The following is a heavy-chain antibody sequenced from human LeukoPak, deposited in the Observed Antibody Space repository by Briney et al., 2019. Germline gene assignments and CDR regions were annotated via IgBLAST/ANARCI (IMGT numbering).Heavy chain of an antibody. V-gene: IGHV4-61*08. J-gene: IGHJ3*02. D-gene: IGHD1-26*01. CDR1: GDSLSIGGHT. CDR2: IYYSGST. Sequence: SETLSLTCTVSGDSLSIGGHTWGWVRLPPGKGLEWIGYIYYSGSTNYNPSLKSRVTISVDTSKNQFSLKLSSVTAADTAVYYCARDWDDAFDIWGQGTMVTVSS. CDR3: ARDWDDAFDI.